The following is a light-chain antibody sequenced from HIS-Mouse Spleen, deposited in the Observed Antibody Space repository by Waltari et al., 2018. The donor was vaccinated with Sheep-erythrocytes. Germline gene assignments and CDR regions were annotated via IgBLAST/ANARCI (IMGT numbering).Light chain of an antibody. CDR3: QAWDSSSWV. CDR1: KLGDKY. J-gene: IGLJ3*02. V-gene: IGLV3-1*01. Sequence: SYELTQPPSVSVSPGQTASITCSGDKLGDKYACWYKQKPGQSPVLVIYQDSKRPSGIPERFSGSNSGNTATLTISGTHALDEADYYCQAWDSSSWVFGGGTKLTVL. CDR2: QDS.